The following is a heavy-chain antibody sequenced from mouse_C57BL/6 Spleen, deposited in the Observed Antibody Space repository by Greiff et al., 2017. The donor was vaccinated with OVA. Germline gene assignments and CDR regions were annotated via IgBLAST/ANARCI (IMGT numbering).Heavy chain of an antibody. V-gene: IGHV1-55*01. CDR3: ARLGSGYFDY. CDR2: IYPGSGST. D-gene: IGHD3-2*02. CDR1: GYTFTSYW. J-gene: IGHJ2*01. Sequence: QVQLKQSGAELAKPGASVKLSCKAFGYTFTSYWMHWVKQRPGQGLEGIGDIYPGSGSTNYNEKFKSKATLTVDTSSSTAYMQLSSLTSEDSAVYYCARLGSGYFDYWGQGTTLTVSS.